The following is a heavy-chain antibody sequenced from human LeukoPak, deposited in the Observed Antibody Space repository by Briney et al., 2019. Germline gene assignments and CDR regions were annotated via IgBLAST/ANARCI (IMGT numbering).Heavy chain of an antibody. V-gene: IGHV3-21*01. J-gene: IGHJ4*02. D-gene: IGHD1-26*01. Sequence: GGSLRLSCAASGFTFNNYNMNWVRQAPGKGLEWVSSISDSSSYIYYADSVRGRFTISRDNANNSLYLQINSLRAEDTAMYYCARADLSGSYFHPHFLDYWGQGTLVTVSS. CDR2: ISDSSSYI. CDR1: GFTFNNYN. CDR3: ARADLSGSYFHPHFLDY.